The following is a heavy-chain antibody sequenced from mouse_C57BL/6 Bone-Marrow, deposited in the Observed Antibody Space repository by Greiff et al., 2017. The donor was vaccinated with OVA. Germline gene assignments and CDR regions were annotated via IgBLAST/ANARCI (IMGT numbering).Heavy chain of an antibody. D-gene: IGHD6-1*01. CDR3: VRCSLSSYWYFDV. V-gene: IGHV10-1*01. CDR1: GFSFNTYA. Sequence: EVHLVESGGGLVQPKGSLKLSCAASGFSFNTYAMNWVRQAPGKGLEWVARIRSKSNNYATYYADSVKDRFTISRDDSESMLYLQMNNLKTEDTAMYYCVRCSLSSYWYFDVWGTGTTVTVSS. J-gene: IGHJ1*03. CDR2: IRSKSNNYAT.